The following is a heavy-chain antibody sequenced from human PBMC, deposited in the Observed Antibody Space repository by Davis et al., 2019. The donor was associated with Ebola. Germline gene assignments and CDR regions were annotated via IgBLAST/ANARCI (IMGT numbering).Heavy chain of an antibody. D-gene: IGHD1-7*01. V-gene: IGHV3-23*01. J-gene: IGHJ4*02. CDR1: GFTFSSYA. CDR2: ISGSGGST. CDR3: ARYITGTTVDY. Sequence: GESLKISCAASGFTFSSYAMSWVRQAPGKGLEWVSAISGSGGSTYYADSVKGRFTISRDNAKNTLYLQMNSLRAEDTAVYYCARYITGTTVDYWGQGTLVTVSS.